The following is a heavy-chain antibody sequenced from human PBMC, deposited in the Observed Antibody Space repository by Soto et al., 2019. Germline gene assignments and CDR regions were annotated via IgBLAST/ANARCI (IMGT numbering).Heavy chain of an antibody. CDR3: AHRFDWYYFNY. D-gene: IGHD3-9*01. J-gene: IGHJ4*02. CDR1: GFSLRTSEVG. V-gene: IGHV2-5*02. CDR2: IYWDDDK. Sequence: SGPTLVNPTQTLTLTCTFSGFSLRTSEVGVGWIRQPPGKALEWLALIYWDDDKRYSPSLKSRLTITKDTSRNQVILTMTNVDPADTATYYCAHRFDWYYFNYWGQGTVVTVSS.